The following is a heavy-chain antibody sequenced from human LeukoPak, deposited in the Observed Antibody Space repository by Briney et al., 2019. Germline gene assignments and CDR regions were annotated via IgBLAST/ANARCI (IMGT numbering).Heavy chain of an antibody. V-gene: IGHV4-4*07. J-gene: IGHJ4*02. CDR3: ARQGPNCSGGSCYSRLFSIFDY. Sequence: PSETLSLTCTVSGVSISSYYRSWIRQPSGKGLEWIVLIYTSGSTNYNPSLKSRGSMSVDASKDQFSLKLSSVTAADTAVYYCARQGPNCSGGSCYSRLFSIFDYWGQGTLVTVSA. CDR1: GVSISSYY. D-gene: IGHD2-15*01. CDR2: IYTSGST.